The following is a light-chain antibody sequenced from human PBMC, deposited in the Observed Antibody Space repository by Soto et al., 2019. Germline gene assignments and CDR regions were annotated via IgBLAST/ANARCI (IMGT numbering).Light chain of an antibody. CDR2: NNN. Sequence: QSAMTQPPSASGTPGQRVTISCSGSSSNIGSNTVNWYQHLPGTAPKLLIYNNNQRPSGVPDRFSGSKSGTSASLAISGLQSEDETDYYCAAWDDSLNGPLFGGGTKLTVL. J-gene: IGLJ2*01. CDR3: AAWDDSLNGPL. CDR1: SSNIGSNT. V-gene: IGLV1-44*01.